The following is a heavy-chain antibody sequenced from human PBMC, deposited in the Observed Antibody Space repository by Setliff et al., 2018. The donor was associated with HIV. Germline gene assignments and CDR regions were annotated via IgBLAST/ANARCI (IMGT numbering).Heavy chain of an antibody. CDR2: VYYDGST. CDR3: ARDRSSGGYTYGLIDY. D-gene: IGHD5-18*01. Sequence: SETLSLTCTVSGGSISSYYWSWIRQPPGKGLEWIGYVYYDGSTKHNPSLESRVTISVDTSKNQFSLKVSSVTAADTAVYYCARDRSSGGYTYGLIDYWGQGWLVTVSS. V-gene: IGHV4-59*01. J-gene: IGHJ4*02. CDR1: GGSISSYY.